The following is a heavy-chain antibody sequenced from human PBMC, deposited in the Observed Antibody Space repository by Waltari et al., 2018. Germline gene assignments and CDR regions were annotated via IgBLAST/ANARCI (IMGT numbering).Heavy chain of an antibody. J-gene: IGHJ6*03. CDR2: IIPILGIA. D-gene: IGHD6-13*01. CDR3: ASVAAAAGTNYYYYYMDV. CDR1: GGTFSTYA. V-gene: IGHV1-69*10. Sequence: QVQLVQSGAEVKKPGSSVKVSCRASGGTFSTYALSWGRRAPGTGLEWMGGIIPILGIANYAQKFQGRVTITADKSTSTAYMELSSLRSEDTAVYYCASVAAAAGTNYYYYYMDVWGKGTTVTVSS.